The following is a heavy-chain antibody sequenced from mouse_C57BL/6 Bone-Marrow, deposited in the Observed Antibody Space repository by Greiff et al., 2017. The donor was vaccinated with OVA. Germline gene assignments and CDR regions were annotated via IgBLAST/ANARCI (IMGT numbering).Heavy chain of an antibody. J-gene: IGHJ3*01. CDR3: ARWRDGYYGGAWFAY. V-gene: IGHV1-61*01. CDR1: GYTFTSYW. CDR2: IYPSDSET. Sequence: VQLQQPGAELVRPGSSVKLSCKASGYTFTSYWMDWVKQRPGQGLEWIGNIYPSDSETNYNQKFNDKATLTVDKSSSTAYMQLSSLTSEASAVYYCARWRDGYYGGAWFAYWGQGTLVTVSA. D-gene: IGHD2-3*01.